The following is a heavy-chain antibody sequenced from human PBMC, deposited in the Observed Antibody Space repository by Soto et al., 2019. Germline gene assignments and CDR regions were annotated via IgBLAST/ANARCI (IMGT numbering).Heavy chain of an antibody. V-gene: IGHV1-18*04. CDR3: ARGYSSSSRYYYYYGMDV. Sequence: ASVKVSCKASGYTFTSYGISWVRQAPGQGLEWMGWISAYNGNTNYAQKPQGRVTMTTDTSTSTAYMELRSLRSDDTAVYYCARGYSSSSRYYYYYGMDVWGQETTVTVSS. CDR1: GYTFTSYG. CDR2: ISAYNGNT. D-gene: IGHD6-6*01. J-gene: IGHJ6*02.